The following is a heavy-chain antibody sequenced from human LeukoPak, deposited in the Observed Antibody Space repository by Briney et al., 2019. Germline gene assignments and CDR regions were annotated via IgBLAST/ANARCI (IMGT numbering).Heavy chain of an antibody. D-gene: IGHD6-13*01. CDR2: ISSSSSYI. J-gene: IGHJ6*03. CDR3: AGYNYYYYMDV. CDR1: GFTFSSYS. Sequence: GGSLRLSCAASGFTFSSYSMNWVRQAPGKGLEWVSSISSSSSYIYSADSVKGRFTISRDNAKNSLYLQMNSLRVEDTAVYYCAGYNYYYYMDVWGKGTTVTISS. V-gene: IGHV3-21*01.